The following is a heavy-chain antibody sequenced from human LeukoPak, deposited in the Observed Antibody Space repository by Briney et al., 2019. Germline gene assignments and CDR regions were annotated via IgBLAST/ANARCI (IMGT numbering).Heavy chain of an antibody. V-gene: IGHV3-74*01. D-gene: IGHD4-23*01. Sequence: GGSLRLSCAASGFTFSSYWMNWVRQAPGKGLVWVSRIASDGSSTTYADSVKGRFSISRDNSKNTLYLQMNSLRVEDTAVYYCARGRPHGNDYWGQGTLVTVSS. CDR2: IASDGSST. CDR3: ARGRPHGNDY. CDR1: GFTFSSYW. J-gene: IGHJ4*02.